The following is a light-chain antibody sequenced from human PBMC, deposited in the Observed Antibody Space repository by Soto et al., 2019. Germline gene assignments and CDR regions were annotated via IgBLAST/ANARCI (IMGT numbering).Light chain of an antibody. Sequence: QSALTQPASVSGSPGQSITISCTGTSSDVGGYNFVSWYQHHPGKVPKLIISEVNNRPSGVSDRFSGSKSGNTASLTISGLQAEDEADYYCKSYTTGAYIFGSGTQLTVL. V-gene: IGLV2-14*01. J-gene: IGLJ1*01. CDR1: SSDVGGYNF. CDR2: EVN. CDR3: KSYTTGAYI.